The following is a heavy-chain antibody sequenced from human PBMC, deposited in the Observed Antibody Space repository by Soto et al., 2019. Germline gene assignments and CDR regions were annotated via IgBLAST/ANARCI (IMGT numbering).Heavy chain of an antibody. V-gene: IGHV3-48*04. CDR1: GFTFSSYS. J-gene: IGHJ4*02. CDR3: ARDRDWAFDY. CDR2: IFVSSTPI. Sequence: GSLRLSCVASGFTFSSYSMVWVRQAPGKGLEWVSYIFVSSTPIYYADSVKGRFTVSRDNAQNSLFLLMNSLRAEDTAVYYCARDRDWAFDYWGRGTLVTVSS. D-gene: IGHD3-9*01.